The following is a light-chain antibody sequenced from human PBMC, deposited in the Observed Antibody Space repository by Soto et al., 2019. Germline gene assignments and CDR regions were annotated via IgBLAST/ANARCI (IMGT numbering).Light chain of an antibody. CDR2: DVN. J-gene: IGLJ2*01. CDR3: CSYAGSYTLV. Sequence: ALSQPRSVSGSPGQSVTLSCTGTSSDVGGYHYVSWYQHHPGKAPKIIIYDVNKRPSGVPDRFSGPKSGNTASLTISGLQTEDEADYYCCSYAGSYTLVFGGGTKVTVL. CDR1: SSDVGGYHY. V-gene: IGLV2-11*01.